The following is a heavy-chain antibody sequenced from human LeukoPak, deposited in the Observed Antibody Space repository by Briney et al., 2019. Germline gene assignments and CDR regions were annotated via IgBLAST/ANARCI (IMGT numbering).Heavy chain of an antibody. J-gene: IGHJ5*02. CDR1: GGFISSYY. V-gene: IGHV4-59*01. Sequence: SETLSLTCTVSGGFISSYYWSWIRQPPGKGLEWIGYMYYSGSTIHNPSLKSRVTISVDTSKNQFSLKPSSVTAADTAVYYCAREGDNWFDPWGQGTLVIVSS. CDR3: AREGDNWFDP. CDR2: MYYSGST.